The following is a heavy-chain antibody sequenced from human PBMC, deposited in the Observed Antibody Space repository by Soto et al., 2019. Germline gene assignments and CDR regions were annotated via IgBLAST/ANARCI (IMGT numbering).Heavy chain of an antibody. V-gene: IGHV3-66*01. Sequence: GGSLRLSCAASGFTVSSNYMSWVRQAPGKGLEWVSVIYSGGSTYYADSVKGRFTISRDNSKNTLYLQMNSLRAEDTAVYYCARVSGSYYGWWYFDLWGRGTLVTVSS. D-gene: IGHD1-26*01. CDR1: GFTVSSNY. J-gene: IGHJ2*01. CDR2: IYSGGST. CDR3: ARVSGSYYGWWYFDL.